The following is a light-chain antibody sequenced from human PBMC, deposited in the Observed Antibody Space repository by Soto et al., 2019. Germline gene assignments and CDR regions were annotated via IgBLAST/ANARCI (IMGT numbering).Light chain of an antibody. CDR1: SSDVGSYNF. J-gene: IGLJ2*01. CDR3: CSYAGPRTI. V-gene: IGLV2-23*01. CDR2: EGT. Sequence: QSVLTQPASVSGSPGQSITISRTGTSSDVGSYNFVSWFQQHPGKVPKLIIYEGTERPSGVSNRFSASKSGNTASLTISGLQPEDEADYYCCSYAGPRTIFGGGTKVTVL.